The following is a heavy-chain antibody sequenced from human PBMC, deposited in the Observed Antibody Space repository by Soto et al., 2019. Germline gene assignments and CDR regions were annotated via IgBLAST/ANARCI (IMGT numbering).Heavy chain of an antibody. D-gene: IGHD3-22*01. CDR1: GGTFSTHA. V-gene: IGHV1-69*12. Sequence: QVQLVQSGAEVKKPGSSVKVSCKASGGTFSTHAISWVRQAPGQGLEWMGGIIPVFGTATNYAQKFQGRVTITADESTSTAYMEMSSLRYEDTAVYYCARDENYYDSSGYYLDYWGQGTLVTVSS. J-gene: IGHJ4*02. CDR3: ARDENYYDSSGYYLDY. CDR2: IIPVFGTAT.